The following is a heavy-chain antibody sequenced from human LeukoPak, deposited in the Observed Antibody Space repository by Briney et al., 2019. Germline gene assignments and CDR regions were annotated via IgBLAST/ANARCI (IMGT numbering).Heavy chain of an antibody. CDR1: GGSISSYY. CDR2: IYYSGST. Sequence: SETLSLTCTVSGGSISSYYWSWIRQPPGKGLEWIGYIYYSGSTNYNPSLKSRVTISVDTSKNQFSLKLSSVTAADTAVYYCARASIAACRYFDYWGQGTLVTVSS. CDR3: ARASIAACRYFDY. V-gene: IGHV4-59*01. D-gene: IGHD6-6*01. J-gene: IGHJ4*02.